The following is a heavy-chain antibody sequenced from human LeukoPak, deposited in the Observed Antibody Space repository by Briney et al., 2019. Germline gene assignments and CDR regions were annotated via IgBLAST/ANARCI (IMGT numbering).Heavy chain of an antibody. CDR2: IYSGGRT. V-gene: IGHV3-66*01. CDR1: GFSFSRSW. D-gene: IGHD6-13*01. Sequence: GGSLRLSCAASGFSFSRSWMSWVRQAPGKGLEWVSVIYSGGRTYYADSLKGRFTISRDISKNTVYLQMNSLRVEDTAVYYCASSYTSSWYYFDYWGQGTQVTVSS. CDR3: ASSYTSSWYYFDY. J-gene: IGHJ4*02.